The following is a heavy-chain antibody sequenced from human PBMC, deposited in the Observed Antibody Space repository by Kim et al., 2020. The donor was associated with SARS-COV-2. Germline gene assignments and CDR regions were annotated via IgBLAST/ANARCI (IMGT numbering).Heavy chain of an antibody. V-gene: IGHV3-72*01. CDR2: TRNKANSYTT. J-gene: IGHJ3*02. CDR1: GFTFSDHY. Sequence: GGSLRLSCAASGFTFSDHYMDWVRQAPGKGLEWVGRTRNKANSYTTEYAASVKGRFTISRDDSKNSLYLQMNSLKTEDTAVYYCVKGGTSGRKAFDIWGQGTLVTVTS. D-gene: IGHD3-10*01. CDR3: VKGGTSGRKAFDI.